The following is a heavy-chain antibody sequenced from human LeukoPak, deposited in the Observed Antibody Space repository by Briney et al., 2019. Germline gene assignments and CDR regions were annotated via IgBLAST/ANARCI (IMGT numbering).Heavy chain of an antibody. V-gene: IGHV3-11*04. Sequence: GGSLRFSCAASGFTFSDYYMSWIRQAPGKGLEWVSYISSSGSTIYYADSVKGRFTISRDNAKNSLYLQMNSLRAEDTAVYYCARDQQEWELTDYWGQGTLVTVSS. J-gene: IGHJ4*02. CDR2: ISSSGSTI. CDR1: GFTFSDYY. D-gene: IGHD1-26*01. CDR3: ARDQQEWELTDY.